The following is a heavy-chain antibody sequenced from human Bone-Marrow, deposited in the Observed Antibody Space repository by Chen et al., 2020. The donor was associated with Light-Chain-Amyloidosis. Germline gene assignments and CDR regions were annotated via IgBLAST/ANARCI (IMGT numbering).Heavy chain of an antibody. Sequence: QVQLVESGGGVVQPGRSLRLYCAASGFIFSSYGMHWVRLAPGKGLEWVALISYDGRNTYFADSVKGLFTISRDNSKNTVSLQMNSLRAEDAAVYYCAKEGQAGTTWFYYYMDVWGKGTTVTVSS. CDR3: AKEGQAGTTWFYYYMDV. J-gene: IGHJ6*03. D-gene: IGHD1-7*01. V-gene: IGHV3-30*18. CDR2: ISYDGRNT. CDR1: GFIFSSYG.